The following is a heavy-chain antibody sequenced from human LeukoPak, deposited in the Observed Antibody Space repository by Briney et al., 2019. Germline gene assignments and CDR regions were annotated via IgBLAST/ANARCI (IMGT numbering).Heavy chain of an antibody. V-gene: IGHV3-66*04. CDR1: GFTFSSYW. Sequence: GGSLRLSCAASGFTFSSYWMSWVRQAPGKGLEWVSIIYSAGSIYYADSVKGRFTISRDNSKNTLFLQMNSLRAEDTAVYYCARQPHYYDSSGYYYWGQGTLVTVST. CDR3: ARQPHYYDSSGYYY. CDR2: IYSAGSI. J-gene: IGHJ4*02. D-gene: IGHD3-22*01.